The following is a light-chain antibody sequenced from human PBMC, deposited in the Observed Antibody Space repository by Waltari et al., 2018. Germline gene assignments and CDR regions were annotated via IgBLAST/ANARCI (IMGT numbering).Light chain of an antibody. CDR1: QSVSRY. CDR3: QKYGRLPAT. CDR2: DAS. V-gene: IGKV3-20*01. J-gene: IGKJ1*01. Sequence: EIVLTQSPGTLSLSPGERATLSCRASQSVSRYLAWYQQNPGQSPRLLIYDASTMATGIPDRFSGSGSGTDFSLTISRLEPEDFAVYYCQKYGRLPATFGQGTKVEIK.